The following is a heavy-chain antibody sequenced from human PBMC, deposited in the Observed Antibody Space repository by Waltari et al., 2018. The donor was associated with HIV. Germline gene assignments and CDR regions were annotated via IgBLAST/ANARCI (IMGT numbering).Heavy chain of an antibody. V-gene: IGHV3-23*01. CDR1: GLSFGRYA. CDR2: ISGSGLNT. D-gene: IGHD1-26*01. CDR3: ARDLGSIVTNNYFDY. Sequence: EVQLLESGGGLVQPGGSLRIYCAVSGLSFGRYAMSWVRQAPGKGLEWVSAISGSGLNTYYADSVKGRFTISRDNSKNTLFLQMNSLRADDTAVYYCARDLGSIVTNNYFDYWGQGTLVTVSS. J-gene: IGHJ4*02.